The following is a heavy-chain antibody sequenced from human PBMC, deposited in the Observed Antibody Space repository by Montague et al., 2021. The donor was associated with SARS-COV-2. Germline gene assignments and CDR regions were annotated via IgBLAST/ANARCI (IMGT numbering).Heavy chain of an antibody. CDR2: XDWDDDK. CDR1: GFSLSTSGMC. CDR3: ARMPVLLWFGELGYYGMDV. V-gene: IGHV2-70*01. Sequence: PALVKPTQTLTLTCTFSGFSLSTSGMCVSWIRQPPGKALEWLALXDWDDDKYYSTSLKTRLTISKDTSKNQVVLTMTNMDPVDTATYCCARMPVLLWFGELGYYGMDVWGQGTTVTVSS. J-gene: IGHJ6*02. D-gene: IGHD3-10*01.